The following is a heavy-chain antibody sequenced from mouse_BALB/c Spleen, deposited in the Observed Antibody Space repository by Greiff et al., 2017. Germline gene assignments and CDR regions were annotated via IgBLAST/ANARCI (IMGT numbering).Heavy chain of an antibody. J-gene: IGHJ1*01. D-gene: IGHD2-10*01. CDR2: INPSSGYT. CDR1: GYTFTRYT. Sequence: QVQLQQSGAELARPGASVKMSCKASGYTFTRYTMHWVKQRPGQGLEWIGYINPSSGYTNYNQKFQDKATLTADKSSSTAYMQLSSLTSEDSAVYYCARRSYYGNYVGYFDVWGAGTTVTVSS. CDR3: ARRSYYGNYVGYFDV. V-gene: IGHV1-4*01.